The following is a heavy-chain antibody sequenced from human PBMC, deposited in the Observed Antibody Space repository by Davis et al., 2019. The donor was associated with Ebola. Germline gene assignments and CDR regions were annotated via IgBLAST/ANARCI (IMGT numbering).Heavy chain of an antibody. V-gene: IGHV1-69*10. D-gene: IGHD5-18*01. CDR2: IIPILGMA. CDR1: GGTFSSYA. Sequence: SVKVSCKASGGTFSSYAISWVRQAPGQGLEWMGGIIPILGMANYAQKFQGRVTITADKSTSTAYMELSSLRSEDTAVYYCARAPGAKLLPLGDNLDTAMVRYYYYYMDVWGKGTTVTVSS. CDR3: ARAPGAKLLPLGDNLDTAMVRYYYYYMDV. J-gene: IGHJ6*03.